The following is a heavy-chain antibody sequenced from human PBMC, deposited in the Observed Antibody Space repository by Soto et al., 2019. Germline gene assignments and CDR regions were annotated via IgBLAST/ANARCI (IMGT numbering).Heavy chain of an antibody. CDR1: GYTFTSYG. V-gene: IGHV1-18*01. CDR3: ARGASLLEGWFDY. D-gene: IGHD3-3*01. J-gene: IGHJ4*02. Sequence: QVQLVQSGAEVKKPGASVKVSCKASGYTFTSYGISWVRQAPGQGLEWMGWISAYNGNTNYAQKLQGRVTMTTDTTTDTAYMELGSPRSDDPAVDYFARGASLLEGWFDYWGQGTLVTVSS. CDR2: ISAYNGNT.